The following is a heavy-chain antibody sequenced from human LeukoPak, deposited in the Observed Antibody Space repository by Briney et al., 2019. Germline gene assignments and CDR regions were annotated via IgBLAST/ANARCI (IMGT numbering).Heavy chain of an antibody. J-gene: IGHJ6*04. CDR3: TKDQGLLWFGELNV. V-gene: IGHV3-23*01. D-gene: IGHD3-10*01. CDR2: ISGSGGRT. CDR1: GFTFSSHA. Sequence: PGGSLRLPCAASGFTFSSHAMSWVRQAPGKGLEWVSAISGSGGRTYYADSVKGRFTSSRDNSKNMVSLQMNSLRAEDTAVYYCTKDQGLLWFGELNVWGKGATVTVSS.